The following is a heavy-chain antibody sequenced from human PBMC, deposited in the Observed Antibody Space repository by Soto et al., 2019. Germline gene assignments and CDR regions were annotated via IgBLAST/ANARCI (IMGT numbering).Heavy chain of an antibody. CDR3: ARGAAMLSFNCFHP. CDR1: GFTFSSYD. J-gene: IGHJ5*02. CDR2: IGTAGDT. D-gene: IGHD3-16*01. V-gene: IGHV3-13*01. Sequence: PGGSLRLSCAASGFTFSSYDMHWVRQATGKGLEWVSAIGTAGDTYYPGSVKGRFTISRENAKNSLYLQMNSLRAEDTAVYYCARGAAMLSFNCFHPWGKGTLVTVSS.